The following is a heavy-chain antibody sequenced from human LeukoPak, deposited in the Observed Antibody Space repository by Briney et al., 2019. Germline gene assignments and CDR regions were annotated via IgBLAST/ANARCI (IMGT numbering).Heavy chain of an antibody. CDR1: GGTFSSYA. D-gene: IGHD2-15*01. Sequence: VASVKVSCKASGGTFSSYAISWVRQAPGQGLEWMGGIIPIFGTANYAQKFQGRVTMTEDTSTDTAYMELTSLRSDDTAMYYCATDPVGYCSANGCYSVDYWGQGTLVTVSS. J-gene: IGHJ4*02. CDR3: ATDPVGYCSANGCYSVDY. V-gene: IGHV1-69*06. CDR2: IIPIFGTA.